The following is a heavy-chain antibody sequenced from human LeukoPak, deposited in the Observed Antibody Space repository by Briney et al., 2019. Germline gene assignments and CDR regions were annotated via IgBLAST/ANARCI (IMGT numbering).Heavy chain of an antibody. CDR2: IYYSGST. CDR3: ARIHPDNLYYYGMDV. CDR1: GGSISSYY. J-gene: IGHJ6*02. V-gene: IGHV4-59*08. Sequence: PSETLSLTCTVSGGSISSYYWSWIRQPPGKGLEWIGYIYYSGSTNYNPSLKSRVTISVDTSKNQFSLKLSSVTAADTAVYYCARIHPDNLYYYGMDVWGQGTTVTVSS. D-gene: IGHD2-15*01.